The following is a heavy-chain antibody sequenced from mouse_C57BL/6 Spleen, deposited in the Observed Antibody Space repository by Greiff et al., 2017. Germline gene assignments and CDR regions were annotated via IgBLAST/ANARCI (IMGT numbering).Heavy chain of an antibody. CDR1: GYSFTGYY. V-gene: IGHV1-42*01. CDR3: ARGGSGLYYYYAMDY. D-gene: IGHD3-2*02. CDR2: INPSTGGT. J-gene: IGHJ4*01. Sequence: DVKLVESGPELVKPGASVKISCKASGYSFTGYYMNWVKQSPEKSLEWIGEINPSTGGTTYNQKFKAKATLTVDKSSSTAYMQLKSLTSEDSAVYYCARGGSGLYYYYAMDYWGQGTSVTVSS.